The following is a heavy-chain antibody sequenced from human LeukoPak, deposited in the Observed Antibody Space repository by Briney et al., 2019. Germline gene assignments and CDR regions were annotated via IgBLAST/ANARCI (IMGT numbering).Heavy chain of an antibody. D-gene: IGHD3-22*01. Sequence: GGSLRLSCAASGFTFSSYSMNWVRQAPGKGLEWVSSISSSSSYIYCADSVKGRFTISRDNAKNSLYLQMNSLRAEDTAVYYCARARYYYDRNAFDIWGQGTMVTVSS. CDR2: ISSSSSYI. V-gene: IGHV3-21*01. J-gene: IGHJ3*02. CDR1: GFTFSSYS. CDR3: ARARYYYDRNAFDI.